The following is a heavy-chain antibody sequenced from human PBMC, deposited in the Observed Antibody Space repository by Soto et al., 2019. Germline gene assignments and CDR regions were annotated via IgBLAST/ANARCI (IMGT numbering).Heavy chain of an antibody. CDR3: ARAYYYGSGSYYNLNWFDP. D-gene: IGHD3-10*01. J-gene: IGHJ5*02. V-gene: IGHV4-59*08. CDR1: GGSISSYY. Sequence: SETLSLTCTVSGGSISSYYWSWIRQPPGKGLEWIGYIYYSGSTNYNPSLKSRVTISVDTSKNQFSLKLSSVTAADTAVYYCARAYYYGSGSYYNLNWFDPWGQGTLVTVSS. CDR2: IYYSGST.